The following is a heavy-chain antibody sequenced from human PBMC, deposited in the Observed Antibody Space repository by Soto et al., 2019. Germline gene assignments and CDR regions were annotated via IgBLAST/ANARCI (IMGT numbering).Heavy chain of an antibody. Sequence: SFEVLCDASGYTFTRCAMHCVRRPAGQRPEWMGWINAGNGNTKYSQKFQGRVTITTDTSASAAYMELSSLRSEDTAVYYCARDGAVAGDSNFDYWGQGTLVTVSS. V-gene: IGHV1-3*01. CDR2: INAGNGNT. D-gene: IGHD6-19*01. CDR3: ARDGAVAGDSNFDY. J-gene: IGHJ4*02. CDR1: GYTFTRCA.